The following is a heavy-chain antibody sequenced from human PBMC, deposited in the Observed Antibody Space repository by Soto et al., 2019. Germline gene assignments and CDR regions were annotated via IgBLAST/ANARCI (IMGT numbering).Heavy chain of an antibody. Sequence: SCKSSRYIVNSYYMHWVRQAPGQGLVWMGMINPSGDATNYPQKFQGRITMTRDTSTSTLYVQLSSLKSEDTAVYYCARQGGYYFDSWGQGTLVT. J-gene: IGHJ4*02. D-gene: IGHD3-16*01. CDR2: INPSGDAT. CDR3: ARQGGYYFDS. CDR1: RYIVNSYY. V-gene: IGHV1-46*02.